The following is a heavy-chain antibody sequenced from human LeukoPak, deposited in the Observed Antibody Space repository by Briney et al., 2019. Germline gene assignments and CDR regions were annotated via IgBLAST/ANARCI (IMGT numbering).Heavy chain of an antibody. V-gene: IGHV3-33*06. D-gene: IGHD3-9*01. CDR1: GFTFRTYG. Sequence: PGRSLRLSCAASGFTFRTYGIHWVRQAPGKGLEWVAVICSDENNKQYADSVKGRFTIARDNSKNTVFLQMNSLRDEDTAVYYCAKDGHTSGYYYFDYWGQGTLVTVSS. CDR2: ICSDENNK. CDR3: AKDGHTSGYYYFDY. J-gene: IGHJ4*02.